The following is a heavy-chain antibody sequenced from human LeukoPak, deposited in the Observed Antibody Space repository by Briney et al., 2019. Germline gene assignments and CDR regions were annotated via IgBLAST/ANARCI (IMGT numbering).Heavy chain of an antibody. D-gene: IGHD5-12*01. CDR2: ISSDGSIT. J-gene: IGHJ4*02. Sequence: GGSLRLSCAASGFTFSTYWMHWVRQAPGKGLVWVSRISSDGSITGYADSVKGRFTISRDNAKNTLYLQMNSLRAEDTAVYYCARDRDIVATIMDDYWGQGTLVTVSS. CDR1: GFTFSTYW. CDR3: ARDRDIVATIMDDY. V-gene: IGHV3-74*01.